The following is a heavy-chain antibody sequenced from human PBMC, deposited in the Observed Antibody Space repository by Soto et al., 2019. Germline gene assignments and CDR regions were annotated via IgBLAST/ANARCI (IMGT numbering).Heavy chain of an antibody. D-gene: IGHD1-1*01. Sequence: EVQLLESGGGLVQPGGSLRLSCAASGLTFSAYAMGWVRQAPGKGLEWVSTIHGGGGATHYADSVNGRFTISRDESKNTLYAQMSSLRAEDTAVYYCAKFEGHPLEYWYLDFWGHGTLVTVSS. CDR3: AKFEGHPLEYWYLDF. J-gene: IGHJ2*01. CDR2: IHGGGGAT. CDR1: GLTFSAYA. V-gene: IGHV3-23*01.